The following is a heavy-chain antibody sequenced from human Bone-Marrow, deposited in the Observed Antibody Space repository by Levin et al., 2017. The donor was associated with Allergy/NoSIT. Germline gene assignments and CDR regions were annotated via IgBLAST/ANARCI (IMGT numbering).Heavy chain of an antibody. Sequence: SCAASGFNFNNYWMSWVRQAPGEGLEWVANIKQDGSIKYYVDSVKGRFTISRDNAKNSLYLQMNSLRVADTAVYYCARKTGDYWGQGTLVTVSS. CDR3: ARKTGDY. J-gene: IGHJ4*02. V-gene: IGHV3-7*04. D-gene: IGHD1-14*01. CDR1: GFNFNNYW. CDR2: IKQDGSIK.